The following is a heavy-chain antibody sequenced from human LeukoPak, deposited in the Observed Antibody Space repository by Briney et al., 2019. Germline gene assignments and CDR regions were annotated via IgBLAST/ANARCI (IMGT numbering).Heavy chain of an antibody. J-gene: IGHJ5*02. CDR2: FDPEDGET. D-gene: IGHD2-2*01. V-gene: IGHV1-24*01. CDR1: GYTLTELS. CDR3: ARDVVVVPAASNWFDP. Sequence: WASVKVSCKVSGYTLTELSMHWVRQAPGKGLEWMGGFDPEDGETIYAQKFQGRVTMTEDTSTDTAYMELSSLRSDDTAVYYCARDVVVVPAASNWFDPWGQGTLVTVSS.